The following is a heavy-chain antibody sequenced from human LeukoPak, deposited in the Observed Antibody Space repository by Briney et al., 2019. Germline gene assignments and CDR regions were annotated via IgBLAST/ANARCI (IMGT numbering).Heavy chain of an antibody. CDR3: ASSFGLEWLFDY. J-gene: IGHJ4*02. CDR1: GGSISSGSYY. D-gene: IGHD3-3*01. Sequence: SETLSLTCTVSGGSISSGSYYWSWIRQPAGKGLEWIGRIYTSGSTNYNPSLKSRVTISVDTSKNQFSLKLSSVTAADTAVYYCASSFGLEWLFDYWAREPWSPSPQ. CDR2: IYTSGST. V-gene: IGHV4-61*02.